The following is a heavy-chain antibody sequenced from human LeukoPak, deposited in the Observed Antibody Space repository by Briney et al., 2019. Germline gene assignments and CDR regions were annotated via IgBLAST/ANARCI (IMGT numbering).Heavy chain of an antibody. CDR1: GFIFNNYE. J-gene: IGHJ3*02. V-gene: IGHV3-48*03. Sequence: GRSLRLXCAASGFIFNNYEMNWVRRAPGKGLESVSYISSSDNTIKYADSVKGRFTISRDNPKNSLYLQMNSLRADDTAVYYCVRGFANWGQGTMVTVSS. CDR2: ISSSDNTI. CDR3: VRGFAN.